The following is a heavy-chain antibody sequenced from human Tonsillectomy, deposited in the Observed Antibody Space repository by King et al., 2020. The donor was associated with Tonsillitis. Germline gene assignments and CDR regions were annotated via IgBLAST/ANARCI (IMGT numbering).Heavy chain of an antibody. J-gene: IGHJ6*03. CDR1: GFTCRNAW. Sequence: VQLVESGGGLVKPGGSLRLSCAASGFTCRNAWMNWFRQAPGKGLEWVGRIKSRTDGGTTDYAAPVKGIFTISRDDSKNTRYLQMNGLKTEDTAVYYCTTGTAVANYYYDYYMDVWGTGTTVTVSS. V-gene: IGHV3-15*07. CDR2: IKSRTDGGTT. D-gene: IGHD6-19*01. CDR3: TTGTAVANYYYDYYMDV.